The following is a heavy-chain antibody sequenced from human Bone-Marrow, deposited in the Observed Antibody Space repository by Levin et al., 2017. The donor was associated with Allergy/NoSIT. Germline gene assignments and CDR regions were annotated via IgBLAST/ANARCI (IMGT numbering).Heavy chain of an antibody. D-gene: IGHD2-2*01. V-gene: IGHV3-9*01. Sequence: GGSLRLSCAASGFTFDDYAMHWVRQRPGKGLEWVSSISAKDNDIAYADSVKGRFTISRDNAKNSLYLQLDSLRVDDTAVYYCAKDQAIVDDWGQGTLVIVSS. CDR2: ISAKDNDI. CDR3: AKDQAIVDD. CDR1: GFTFDDYA. J-gene: IGHJ4*02.